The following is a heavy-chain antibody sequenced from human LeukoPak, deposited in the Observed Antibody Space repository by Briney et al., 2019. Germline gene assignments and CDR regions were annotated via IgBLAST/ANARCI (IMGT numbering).Heavy chain of an antibody. CDR2: ISSSSSTI. CDR1: GFIFSTYS. CDR3: ARDDHYYYYYMDV. J-gene: IGHJ6*03. Sequence: GGSLRLSCAASGFIFSTYSMNWVRQAPGKGLEWVSYISSSSSTIYYADSVKGRFTISRDNAENSLYLQMNSLGAEDTAVYYCARDDHYYYYYMDVWGKGTTVTVSS. V-gene: IGHV3-48*01.